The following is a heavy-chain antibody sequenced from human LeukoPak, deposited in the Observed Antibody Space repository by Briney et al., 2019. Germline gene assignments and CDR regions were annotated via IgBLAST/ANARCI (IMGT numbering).Heavy chain of an antibody. J-gene: IGHJ4*02. Sequence: GSLRLSCAASGFTFSNAWMSWVRQAPGKGLEWVSYISSSGSTIYYADSVKGRFTISRDNAKNSLYLQMNSLRAEDTAVYYCARDISYDFWSGPFDYWGQGILVTVSS. CDR2: ISSSGSTI. CDR3: ARDISYDFWSGPFDY. CDR1: GFTFSNAW. D-gene: IGHD3-3*01. V-gene: IGHV3-11*04.